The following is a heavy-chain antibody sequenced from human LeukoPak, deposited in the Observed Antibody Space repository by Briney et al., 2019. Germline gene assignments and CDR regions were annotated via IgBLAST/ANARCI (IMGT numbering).Heavy chain of an antibody. Sequence: GGSLRLSCAASGFTFSSYWMHWVRQAPGKGLVWVSRIDTDGSFTSYADSVRGRFTISRDNAKNTLYLQMSSLRAEDTTVYYCIRGTVGAPGNDYWGQGTLVTVSS. D-gene: IGHD1-26*01. CDR2: IDTDGSFT. CDR3: IRGTVGAPGNDY. J-gene: IGHJ4*02. V-gene: IGHV3-74*01. CDR1: GFTFSSYW.